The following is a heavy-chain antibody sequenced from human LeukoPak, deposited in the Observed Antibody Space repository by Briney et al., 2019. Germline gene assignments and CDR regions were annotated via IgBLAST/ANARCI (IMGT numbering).Heavy chain of an antibody. CDR3: ARGHPTLYGMDV. V-gene: IGHV4-59*01. CDR2: IYYSGST. CDR1: GGSISSYY. Sequence: PSETLSLTCTVSGGSISSYYWSWIRQPPGKGLEWIGYIYYSGSTNYDPSLKSRVTISVDTSKNQFSLKLSSVTAADTAVYYCARGHPTLYGMDVWGQGTTVTVSS. J-gene: IGHJ6*02. D-gene: IGHD3-16*01.